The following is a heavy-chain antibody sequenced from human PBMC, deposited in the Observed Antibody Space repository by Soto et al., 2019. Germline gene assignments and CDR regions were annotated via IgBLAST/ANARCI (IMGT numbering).Heavy chain of an antibody. CDR1: GGSISSGGYY. CDR3: ASIVVPAAPFDY. J-gene: IGHJ4*02. Sequence: SETLSLTCTVSGGSISSGGYYWSWIRQHPGKGLEWIGYIYYSGSTYYNPSLKSRVTISVDTSKNQFSLKLSSVTAADTAVYYCASIVVPAAPFDYWGQGTLVTVS. V-gene: IGHV4-31*03. D-gene: IGHD2-2*01. CDR2: IYYSGST.